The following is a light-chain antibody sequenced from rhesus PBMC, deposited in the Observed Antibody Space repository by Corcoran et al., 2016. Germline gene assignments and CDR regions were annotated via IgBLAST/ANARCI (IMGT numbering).Light chain of an antibody. CDR2: EGS. CDR1: RSLLLSGGKTY. CDR3: MQGIQLPLT. Sequence: DIVMTQTPLSLPVTPGEPASISCRSSRSLLLSGGKTYLYWLLQKPGQSPQLLIYEGSNRASGVPDRFSGGGSGTVFTLKISRVEAVDVGVCYCMQGIQLPLTFGGGTKVEIK. J-gene: IGKJ4*01. V-gene: IGKV2-104*02.